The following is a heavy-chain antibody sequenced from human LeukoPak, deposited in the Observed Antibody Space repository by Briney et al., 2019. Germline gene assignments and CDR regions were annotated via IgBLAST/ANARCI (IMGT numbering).Heavy chain of an antibody. CDR3: ARERDRELPADHGKYYFDY. CDR1: GYTFTGYY. Sequence: GASVKVSCKASGYTFTGYYMHWVRQAPGQGLEWMGWINPNSGGTNYAQKFQGRVIMTRDTSISTAYMELSRLRSEDTAVYYCARERDRELPADHGKYYFDYWGQGTLVTVSS. CDR2: INPNSGGT. V-gene: IGHV1-2*02. J-gene: IGHJ4*02. D-gene: IGHD1-26*01.